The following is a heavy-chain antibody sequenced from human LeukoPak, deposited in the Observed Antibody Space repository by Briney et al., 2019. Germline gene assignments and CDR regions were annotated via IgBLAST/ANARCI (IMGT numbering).Heavy chain of an antibody. V-gene: IGHV1-3*01. Sequence: GASVKVSCKASGYTFTSYAMHWVRQAPGQRLEWMGWINAGNGNTKYSQKFQGRVTITRDTSASTAYMELSSLRSEDTAVYYCARDGDHYDSSGYYLGSWDYWGQGTLVTVSS. J-gene: IGHJ4*02. CDR3: ARDGDHYDSSGYYLGSWDY. CDR1: GYTFTSYA. CDR2: INAGNGNT. D-gene: IGHD3-22*01.